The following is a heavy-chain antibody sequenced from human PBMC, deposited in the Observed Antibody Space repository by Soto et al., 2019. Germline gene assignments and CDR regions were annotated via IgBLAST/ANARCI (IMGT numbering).Heavy chain of an antibody. Sequence: GESLKISCKGSGYSFTSYWIGWVRQMPGKGLEWMGIIYPGDSDTRYSPSFQGQVTISADKSISTAYLQWSSLKASDTAMYYCARQYYYDSSGYYAHIGFDPWGQGTLVTVSS. CDR2: IYPGDSDT. V-gene: IGHV5-51*01. CDR3: ARQYYYDSSGYYAHIGFDP. J-gene: IGHJ5*02. D-gene: IGHD3-22*01. CDR1: GYSFTSYW.